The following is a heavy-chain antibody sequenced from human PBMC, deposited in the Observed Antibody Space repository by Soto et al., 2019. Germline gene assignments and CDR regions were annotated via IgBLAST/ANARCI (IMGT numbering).Heavy chain of an antibody. CDR1: GFTFTDYA. J-gene: IGHJ5*02. Sequence: EVQLLESGGGLVQPGGSLRLSCTASGFTFTDYAMSWVRQAPGKGLEWVSAISGSVGGTYYADSVKGRFTIFRDHSKNTLYLQMSSLRAEDTAVYYCAKMGGITGRFDTWGQGTLVTVSS. V-gene: IGHV3-23*01. CDR3: AKMGGITGRFDT. D-gene: IGHD3-16*01. CDR2: ISGSVGGT.